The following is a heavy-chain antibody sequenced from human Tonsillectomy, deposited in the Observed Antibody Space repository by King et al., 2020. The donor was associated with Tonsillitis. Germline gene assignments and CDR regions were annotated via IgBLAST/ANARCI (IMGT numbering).Heavy chain of an antibody. Sequence: QLQESGPGLVKPSETLSLTCTVSGDSIRRSMTYWGWIRQPPGKGLEWIGTIYYDGGTYYNPSRKSRVSISRDTSKNQFSLRLTSVTAADTAVYYCARRGINIVFDYWGQGTLVTVSS. V-gene: IGHV4-39*07. J-gene: IGHJ4*02. CDR1: GDSIRRSMTY. D-gene: IGHD3-16*02. CDR3: ARRGINIVFDY. CDR2: IYYDGGT.